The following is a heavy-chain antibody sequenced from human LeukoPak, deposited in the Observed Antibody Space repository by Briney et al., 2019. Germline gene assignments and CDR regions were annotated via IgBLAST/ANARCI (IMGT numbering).Heavy chain of an antibody. Sequence: SETLSLTCNVTGDSISSDYWSWVRQSPGKGLDWIGFIFHSGTTDYNPALQSRVAISIDKSKNQFSLKMTSVTAADTAVYYCARTRPQDYSTSYMDVWGKGTTVTVSS. V-gene: IGHV4-59*08. CDR2: IFHSGTT. CDR3: ARTRPQDYSTSYMDV. D-gene: IGHD4-11*01. J-gene: IGHJ6*04. CDR1: GDSISSDY.